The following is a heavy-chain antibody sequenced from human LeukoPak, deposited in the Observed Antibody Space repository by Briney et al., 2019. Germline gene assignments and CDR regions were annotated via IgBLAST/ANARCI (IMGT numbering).Heavy chain of an antibody. CDR2: IYYSGST. CDR3: ARQKGVTTAYYYYYYGMDV. J-gene: IGHJ6*02. D-gene: IGHD4-17*01. CDR1: GGSISSYY. V-gene: IGHV4-59*08. Sequence: PSETLSLTCTVSGGSISSYYWSWIRQPPGKGLEWIGYIYYSGSTNYNPSLKSRVTISVDTSKNQFSLKLSSVTAADTAVYYCARQKGVTTAYYYYYYGMDVWGQGTTVTVSS.